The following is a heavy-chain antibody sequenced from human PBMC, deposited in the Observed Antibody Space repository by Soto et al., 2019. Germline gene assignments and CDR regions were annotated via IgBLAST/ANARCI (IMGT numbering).Heavy chain of an antibody. J-gene: IGHJ4*02. Sequence: EASVKVSCKASGYTFTSYAMHWVRQAPGQRLEWMGWINAGNGNTKYSQKFQGRVTITRDTSASTAYMELSSLRSEDTAVYYCARKYSSSWAFDYWGQGTLVTVSS. CDR1: GYTFTSYA. D-gene: IGHD6-13*01. CDR3: ARKYSSSWAFDY. V-gene: IGHV1-3*01. CDR2: INAGNGNT.